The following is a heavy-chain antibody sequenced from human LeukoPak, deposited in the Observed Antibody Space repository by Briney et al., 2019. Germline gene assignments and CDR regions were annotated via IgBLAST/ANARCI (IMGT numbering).Heavy chain of an antibody. D-gene: IGHD3-16*01. CDR1: GGSIGSYF. CDR3: ARSPTLYYFDY. CDR2: IYFSGST. Sequence: PSETLSLTCRVSGGSIGSYFWSWIRQPPGKGLEWIGYIYFSGSTSYNLSLQSRVTISVDTSKNHFSLNLSSVTAADTALYYCARSPTLYYFDYWGQATLVTVSS. J-gene: IGHJ4*02. V-gene: IGHV4-59*08.